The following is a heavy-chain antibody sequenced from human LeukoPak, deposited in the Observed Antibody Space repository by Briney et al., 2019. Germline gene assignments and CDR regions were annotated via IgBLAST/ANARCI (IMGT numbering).Heavy chain of an antibody. J-gene: IGHJ5*02. Sequence: GGSLRLSCAASGFTLSSNYMSWVRQAPGKGLEGVSVIYSGGSTYYADSVKGRFTISRDNSKNTLYLQMNSLRAEDTAVYYCARTRVAAAGTDGFDPWGQGTLVTVSS. D-gene: IGHD6-13*01. CDR1: GFTLSSNY. CDR2: IYSGGST. CDR3: ARTRVAAAGTDGFDP. V-gene: IGHV3-66*01.